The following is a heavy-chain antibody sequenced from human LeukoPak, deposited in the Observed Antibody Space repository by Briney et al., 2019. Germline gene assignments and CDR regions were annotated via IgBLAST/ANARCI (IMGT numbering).Heavy chain of an antibody. CDR3: ARVRLLWFGEFPTGFDP. D-gene: IGHD3-10*01. J-gene: IGHJ5*02. V-gene: IGHV1-2*02. CDR1: GYTFTGYY. CDR2: INPNSGGT. Sequence: ASVKVSCKASGYTFTGYYMHWVRQAPGQGLEWMGWINPNSGGTNYAQKLQGRVTMTTDTSTSTAYMELRSLRSDDTAVYYCARVRLLWFGEFPTGFDPWGQGTLVTVSS.